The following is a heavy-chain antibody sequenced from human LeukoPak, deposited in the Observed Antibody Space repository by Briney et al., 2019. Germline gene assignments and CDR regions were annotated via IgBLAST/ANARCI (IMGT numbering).Heavy chain of an antibody. CDR3: ARDSRRLNFDY. D-gene: IGHD2-21*01. CDR1: GFTFSSYS. J-gene: IGHJ4*02. CDR2: ISSSSSYI. V-gene: IGHV3-21*01. Sequence: EGSLRPSCAASGFTFSSYSMNWVRQAPGKGLEWVSSISSSSSYIYYADSVKGRFTISRDNAKNSLYLQMNSLRAEDTAVYYCARDSRRLNFDYWGQGTLVTVSS.